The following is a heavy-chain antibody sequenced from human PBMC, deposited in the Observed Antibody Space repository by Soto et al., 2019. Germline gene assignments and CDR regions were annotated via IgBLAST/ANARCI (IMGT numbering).Heavy chain of an antibody. CDR2: IYYSGTT. CDR1: GGSISSNNYY. V-gene: IGHV4-39*01. J-gene: IGHJ4*02. CDR3: ARHRLLTPPVY. D-gene: IGHD1-26*01. Sequence: QLQLQESGPGLVKPSETLSLTCTVSGGSISSNNYYWGWIRQPPRKGLGWIGSIYYSGTTYYNPSLKSRLTISVDTSKNQFSLKLSSVTAADTAVYYCARHRLLTPPVYWGQGTLVTVSS.